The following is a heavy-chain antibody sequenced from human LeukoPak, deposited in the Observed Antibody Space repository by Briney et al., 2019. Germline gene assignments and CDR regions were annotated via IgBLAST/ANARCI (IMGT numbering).Heavy chain of an antibody. D-gene: IGHD6-13*01. V-gene: IGHV3-23*01. CDR1: GFTFSSYA. CDR3: AKDRWEQQLVHGAFDI. CDR2: ISGSGGST. Sequence: AGGSLRLSCAASGFTFSSYAMSWVRQAPGKGLEWVSAISGSGGSTYYADSVKGRFTISRDNSKNTLYLQMNSLRAEDTAVYYCAKDRWEQQLVHGAFDIWGQGTMVTVSS. J-gene: IGHJ3*02.